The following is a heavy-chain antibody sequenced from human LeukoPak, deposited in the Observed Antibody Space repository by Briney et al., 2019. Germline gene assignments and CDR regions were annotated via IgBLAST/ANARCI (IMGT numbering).Heavy chain of an antibody. J-gene: IGHJ4*02. V-gene: IGHV4-59*11. D-gene: IGHD3-22*01. Sequence: SETLSLTCTVSGGSISSHYWSWIRQPPGKGLEWIGYIYYSGSTNYNPSLKSRVTISVDTSKNQFSLKLSSVTTADTAVYYCASGYYDSSGPKFDYWGQGTLVTVSS. CDR1: GGSISSHY. CDR2: IYYSGST. CDR3: ASGYYDSSGPKFDY.